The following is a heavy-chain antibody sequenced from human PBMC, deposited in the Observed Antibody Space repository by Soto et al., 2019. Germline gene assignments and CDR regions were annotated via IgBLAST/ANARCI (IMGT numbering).Heavy chain of an antibody. J-gene: IGHJ6*03. CDR2: IIPILGIA. Sequence: QVQLVQSGAEVKKPGSSVKVSCKASGGTFSSYTISWVLQAPGQGLEWMGRIIPILGIANYAQKFQGRVTITADKSTSTAYMELSSLRSEDTAVYYCASGGNYYYYMDVWGKGTTVTVSS. D-gene: IGHD2-15*01. CDR3: ASGGNYYYYMDV. CDR1: GGTFSSYT. V-gene: IGHV1-69*02.